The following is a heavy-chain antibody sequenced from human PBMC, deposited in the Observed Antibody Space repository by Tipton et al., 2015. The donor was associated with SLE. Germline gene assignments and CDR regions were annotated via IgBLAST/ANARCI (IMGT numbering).Heavy chain of an antibody. CDR2: IIPIFGTA. D-gene: IGHD2-15*01. J-gene: IGHJ4*02. CDR3: TRDRCSGGSCYFVGY. Sequence: QLVQSGAEVKKPGSSVKVSCKASGGTFSTYAITWVRQAPGQGLELMGGIIPIFGTANYAQKFQGRVTVTADESTSTAYMELNSLNAEDTAVYYCTRDRCSGGSCYFVGYWGQGTLVTVYS. CDR1: GGTFSTYA. V-gene: IGHV1-69*01.